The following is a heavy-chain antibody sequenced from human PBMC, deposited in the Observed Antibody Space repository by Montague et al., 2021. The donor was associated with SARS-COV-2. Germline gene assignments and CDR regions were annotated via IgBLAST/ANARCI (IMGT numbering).Heavy chain of an antibody. CDR3: ARGDRTGWQTDY. V-gene: IGHV3-13*04. CDR1: GFTFSSYD. Sequence: SLRLSCAASGFTFSSYDMHWVRQATGEGLECVSIINTAGDTYYPGSVKSRFTISRDNAKNSLYLQMNSLRAGDTAVYYCARGDRTGWQTDYWGQGTLVTVSS. CDR2: INTAGDT. D-gene: IGHD6-25*01. J-gene: IGHJ4*02.